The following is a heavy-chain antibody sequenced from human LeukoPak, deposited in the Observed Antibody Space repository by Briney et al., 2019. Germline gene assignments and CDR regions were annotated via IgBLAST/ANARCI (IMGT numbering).Heavy chain of an antibody. CDR2: ISSPGSTT. J-gene: IGHJ4*02. D-gene: IGHD2-15*01. V-gene: IGHV3-48*02. CDR3: ASVVGYCIGSTCYPDY. CDR1: ALTFSSYS. Sequence: GGSLRLSCAASALTFSSYSMNWVRQAPGKGLEWLSYISSPGSTTFYADSVKGRFTISRDNAKDSLYLQMNSLRDEDTAVYYCASVVGYCIGSTCYPDYWGQGTLVTVSS.